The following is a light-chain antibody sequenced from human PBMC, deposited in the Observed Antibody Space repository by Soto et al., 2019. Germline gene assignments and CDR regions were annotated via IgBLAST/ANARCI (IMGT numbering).Light chain of an antibody. V-gene: IGLV2-23*02. CDR3: CSYAGSSTYV. Sequence: QSALTQPASVSGSPGQSITISCTGTSSDVGSYNLVSWYQQHPGKAPKLMIYEVSKRPSGVSHRFSGSKSGNTASLTISGLQAVDEADYYCCSYAGSSTYVFGTGTKLTVL. CDR1: SSDVGSYNL. J-gene: IGLJ1*01. CDR2: EVS.